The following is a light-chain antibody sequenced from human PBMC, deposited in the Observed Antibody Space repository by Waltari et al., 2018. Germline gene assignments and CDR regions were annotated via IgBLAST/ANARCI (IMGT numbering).Light chain of an antibody. CDR3: QHYNSYSPLT. CDR2: KTS. J-gene: IGKJ1*01. Sequence: DIQMTQSPSTLSASVGDRVTITCRASQSISDWLAWYQQKPGKAPELLIYKTSILESGVPSRFSGSGSGTEFTLTITNLQPDDFATYFCQHYNSYSPLTFGQGTNVEIK. CDR1: QSISDW. V-gene: IGKV1-5*03.